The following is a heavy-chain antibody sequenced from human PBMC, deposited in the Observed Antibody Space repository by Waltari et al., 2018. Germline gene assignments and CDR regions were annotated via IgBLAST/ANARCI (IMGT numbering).Heavy chain of an antibody. CDR2: IYYRGGN. V-gene: IGHV4-39*01. CDR1: GASITNSNSY. CDR3: ARNMESPYNAPYYFYYMDV. D-gene: IGHD3-10*01. Sequence: QLQLQESGPGLVKPSETLSLTCSVSGASITNSNSYWSWIRQPPRKGLEWIGRIYYRGGNYCRPSLKSRVPISVDTSKNQLALNVSSVAVADTAIYFCARNMESPYNAPYYFYYMDVLGKGTTVTVSS. J-gene: IGHJ6*03.